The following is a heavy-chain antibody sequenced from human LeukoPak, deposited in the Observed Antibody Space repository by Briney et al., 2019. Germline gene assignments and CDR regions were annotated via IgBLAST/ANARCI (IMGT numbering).Heavy chain of an antibody. CDR2: IYYSGYT. J-gene: IGHJ1*01. CDR1: GGSISSSTYY. CDR3: ATAHCGGDCYLFQH. V-gene: IGHV4-39*01. D-gene: IGHD2-21*02. Sequence: SETLSLTCTVSGGSISSSTYYWGWIRPPPGKGLEWIGCIYYSGYTYYNPSLKSRVIISVDTSKIQFSLKLTSVTAADTAEYYWATAHCGGDCYLFQHWGQGTLVTVSS.